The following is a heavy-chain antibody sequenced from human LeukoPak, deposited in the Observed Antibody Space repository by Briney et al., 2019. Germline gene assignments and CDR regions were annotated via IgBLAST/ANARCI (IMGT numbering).Heavy chain of an antibody. V-gene: IGHV3-30*02. Sequence: GGSLRLSCAASGFTFSSYGMHWVRQAPGKGLEWVAFIRYDGSNKYYADSVKGRFTISRDNSKNTLYLQMNSLRAEDTAVYYCAKDRFGGFGEYSIDYWGQGTLVTVSS. CDR2: IRYDGSNK. CDR3: AKDRFGGFGEYSIDY. J-gene: IGHJ4*02. CDR1: GFTFSSYG. D-gene: IGHD3-10*01.